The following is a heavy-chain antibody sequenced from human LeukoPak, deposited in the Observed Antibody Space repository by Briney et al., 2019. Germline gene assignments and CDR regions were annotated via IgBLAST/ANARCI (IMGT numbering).Heavy chain of an antibody. D-gene: IGHD1-20*01. CDR1: GFTFSNYW. J-gene: IGHJ4*02. V-gene: IGHV3-7*03. CDR3: AKVKWKLIGYFDY. CDR2: IKQDGSEK. Sequence: GGSLRLSCAVSGFTFSNYWMSWVRQAPGKGLEWVAYIKQDGSEKYYVDSVKGRFTISRDNAKNTLFLQMNSLRAEDTAVYFCAKVKWKLIGYFDYWGQGTLVTVSS.